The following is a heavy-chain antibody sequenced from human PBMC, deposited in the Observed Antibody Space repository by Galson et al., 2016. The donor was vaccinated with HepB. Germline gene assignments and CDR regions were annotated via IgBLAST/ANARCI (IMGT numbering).Heavy chain of an antibody. J-gene: IGHJ4*02. CDR1: GFTFSDYA. Sequence: SVKVSCKASGFTFSDYAIHWVRQAPGQRLEWMGWITAENGNTKYSQKFQGRVTITRDTSASRAYMELSKLRSEDTGVYYCARARVFYAFWSGYSNAFYLDYWGQGTLVTVSS. D-gene: IGHD3-3*01. CDR3: ARARVFYAFWSGYSNAFYLDY. V-gene: IGHV1-3*01. CDR2: ITAENGNT.